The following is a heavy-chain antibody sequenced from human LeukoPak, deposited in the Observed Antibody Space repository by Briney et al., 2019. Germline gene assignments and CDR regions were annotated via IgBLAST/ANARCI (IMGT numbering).Heavy chain of an antibody. J-gene: IGHJ4*02. CDR3: ARDGRYCSRGSCFSPGVC. CDR1: GYTFTGYY. V-gene: IGHV1-2*02. Sequence: GASVNVSCKASGYTFTGYYIHWVRQPPGQGLEWMGWINPNSGGTNYAQNFQGSVTMTRYTSIPTAYMELNNLRSDDTAVYYCARDGRYCSRGSCFSPGVCWGQGTLVTVSS. CDR2: INPNSGGT. D-gene: IGHD2-15*01.